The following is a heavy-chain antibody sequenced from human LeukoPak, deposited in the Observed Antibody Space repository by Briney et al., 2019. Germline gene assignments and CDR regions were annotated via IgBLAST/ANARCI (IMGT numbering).Heavy chain of an antibody. CDR2: INHSGST. J-gene: IGHJ4*02. CDR1: GGSFSGYY. D-gene: IGHD3-3*01. Sequence: SETLSLNCAVYGGSFSGYYWSWIRQPPGKGLEWIGEINHSGSTNYNPSLKSRVTISVDTSKNQFSLKLSSVTAADTAVYYCARAKGRITIFGVATDYWGQGTLVTVSS. V-gene: IGHV4-34*01. CDR3: ARAKGRITIFGVATDY.